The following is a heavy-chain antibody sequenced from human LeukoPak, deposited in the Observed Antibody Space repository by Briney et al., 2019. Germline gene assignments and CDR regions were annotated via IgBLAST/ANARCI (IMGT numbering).Heavy chain of an antibody. CDR2: IRYDGSNK. V-gene: IGHV3-30*02. CDR1: GFTFSSYG. Sequence: GGSLRLSCAASGFTFSSYGMHWVRQAPGKGLEWVAFIRYDGSNKYYADSVKGRLTISRDNSKNTLYLQMNSLRAEDTAVYYCANATDSSGYYLDYWGQGTLVTVSS. J-gene: IGHJ4*02. CDR3: ANATDSSGYYLDY. D-gene: IGHD3-22*01.